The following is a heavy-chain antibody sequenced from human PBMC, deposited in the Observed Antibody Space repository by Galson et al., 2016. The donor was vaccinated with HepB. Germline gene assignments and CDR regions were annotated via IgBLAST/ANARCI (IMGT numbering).Heavy chain of an antibody. CDR3: AKIGGRGGVTPV. CDR2: ICQSGFT. V-gene: IGHV4/OR15-8*02. CDR1: GGSVTTGNC. D-gene: IGHD3-16*01. J-gene: IGHJ4*02. Sequence: ETLSLTCAVSGGSVTTGNCWSWVRQPPGKGLEWIGEICQSGFTYYKSSLKSRVTISLDTSKNQFSLKLNSVTAADTAVYYCAKIGGRGGVTPVWGQGTLVTVSS.